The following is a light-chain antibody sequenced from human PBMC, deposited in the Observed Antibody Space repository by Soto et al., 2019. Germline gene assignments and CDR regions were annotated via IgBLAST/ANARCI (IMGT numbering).Light chain of an antibody. CDR3: QQYKSYLYT. J-gene: IGKJ2*01. CDR2: KAS. V-gene: IGKV1-5*03. Sequence: DIQMTQSPSTLSASVGDRVTITCRASQSISGWLALYQQKPGKAPKLLIYKASTLERGVPSRFSGSGSGTAFTLTVSSLQPYDFATYYCQQYKSYLYTFGQGTKLEIK. CDR1: QSISGW.